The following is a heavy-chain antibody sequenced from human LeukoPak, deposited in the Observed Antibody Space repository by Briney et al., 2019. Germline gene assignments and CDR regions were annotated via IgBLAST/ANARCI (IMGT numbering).Heavy chain of an antibody. CDR3: ARGKGAAMGYYYYGMDV. D-gene: IGHD2-2*01. CDR2: IIPIFGTA. J-gene: IGHJ6*02. V-gene: IGHV1-69*13. CDR1: GYTFTSYG. Sequence: GASVKVSCKASGYTFTSYGISWVRQAPGQGLEWMGGIIPIFGTANYAQKFQGRVTITADESTSTAYMELSSLRSEDTAVYYCARGKGAAMGYYYYGMDVWGQGTTVTVSS.